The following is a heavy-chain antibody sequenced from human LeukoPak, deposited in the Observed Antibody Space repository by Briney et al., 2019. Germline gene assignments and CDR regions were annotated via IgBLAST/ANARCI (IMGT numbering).Heavy chain of an antibody. CDR3: ARYSNYGDYYYYYMDV. CDR1: GGSISSYY. J-gene: IGHJ6*03. CDR2: IYDSGST. Sequence: PSETLSLTCTVSGGSISSYYWSWIRQPPGKGLEWIGYIYDSGSTNYNPSLKSRVTISVDTSKNQFSLKLSSVTAADTAVYYCARYSNYGDYYYYYMDVWGKGTTVTVSS. D-gene: IGHD4-11*01. V-gene: IGHV4-59*01.